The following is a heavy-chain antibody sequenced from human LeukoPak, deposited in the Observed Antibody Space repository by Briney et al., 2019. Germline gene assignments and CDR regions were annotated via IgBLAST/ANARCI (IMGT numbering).Heavy chain of an antibody. J-gene: IGHJ4*02. Sequence: SETLSLTCSVSGYSISSGYFWGWIRQPPGKGLEWIGSIYHTGRTYYNPSLKSRVTISVDTSKNQFSLKLSSVTAADTAVYYCARLKFDSLDYWGQGILVTVSS. CDR3: ARLKFDSLDY. CDR2: IYHTGRT. V-gene: IGHV4-38-2*02. D-gene: IGHD2-15*01. CDR1: GYSISSGYF.